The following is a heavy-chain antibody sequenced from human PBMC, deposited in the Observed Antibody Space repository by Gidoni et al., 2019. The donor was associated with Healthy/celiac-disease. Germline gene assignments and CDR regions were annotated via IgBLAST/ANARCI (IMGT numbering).Heavy chain of an antibody. Sequence: EVQLVQSGAAVKKPGESLRISCKGSGSSFTSSWLSCVRQLPGKGPEWMGRIDPSDSYTNYSPSFQGHVTISADKSISTAYLQWSSLKASDTAMYYCARLLGLRFLEWLRTAPDYYYYMDVWGKGTTVTVSS. CDR2: IDPSDSYT. V-gene: IGHV5-10-1*03. J-gene: IGHJ6*03. D-gene: IGHD3-3*01. CDR3: ARLLGLRFLEWLRTAPDYYYYMDV. CDR1: GSSFTSSW.